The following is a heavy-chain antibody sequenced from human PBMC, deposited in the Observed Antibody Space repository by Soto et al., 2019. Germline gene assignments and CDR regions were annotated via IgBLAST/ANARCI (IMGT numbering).Heavy chain of an antibody. D-gene: IGHD3-16*01. V-gene: IGHV6-1*01. CDR3: ARGDVIDI. J-gene: IGHJ3*02. Sequence: SQTLSLTCAISGDSVSSNSAAWNWVRQAPSRGLEWLGRTYYRSKWKTDYAVSVRGRMTISPDTSKNQFSLQLNSVTPGDTAVYYCARGDVIDIWGRGTMVTVSS. CDR1: GDSVSSNSAA. CDR2: TYYRSKWKT.